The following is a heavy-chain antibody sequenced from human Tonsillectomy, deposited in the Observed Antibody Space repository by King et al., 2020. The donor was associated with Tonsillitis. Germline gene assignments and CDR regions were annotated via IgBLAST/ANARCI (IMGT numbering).Heavy chain of an antibody. CDR3: AKVERHNYDFWSLRTGGPFDY. J-gene: IGHJ4*01. D-gene: IGHD3-3*01. CDR1: GFTFSSYA. CDR2: ISGSGGST. V-gene: IGHV3-23*04. Sequence: VQLVESGGGLVQPGGSLRLSCAASGFTFSSYAMSWVRQAPGKGLEWVSAISGSGGSTYYADSVKGRFTISRDNSKNTLYLQMNSLRAEDTAVYYCAKVERHNYDFWSLRTGGPFDYWGHGTLVTVSS.